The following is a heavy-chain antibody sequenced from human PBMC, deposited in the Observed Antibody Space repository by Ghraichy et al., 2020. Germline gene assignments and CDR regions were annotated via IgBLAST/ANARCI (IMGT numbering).Heavy chain of an antibody. V-gene: IGHV4-31*03. J-gene: IGHJ5*02. CDR1: GGSISSGGYY. D-gene: IGHD3-22*01. Sequence: SETLSLTCTVSGGSISSGGYYWSWVRHRPGKGLEWIGAIYYSGSTYYDPSLGPRVSMSVDTSKNQLSLKLHSVTAADTAVYFCARTSSGYSCWFEPWGRGTRVSVSS. CDR2: IYYSGST. CDR3: ARTSSGYSCWFEP.